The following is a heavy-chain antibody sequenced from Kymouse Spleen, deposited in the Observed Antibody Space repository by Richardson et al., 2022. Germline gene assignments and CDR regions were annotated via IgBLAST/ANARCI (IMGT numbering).Heavy chain of an antibody. V-gene: IGHV4-34*01. D-gene: IGHD1-7*01. Sequence: SRVTISVDTSKNQFSLKLSSVTAADTAVYYCARGRTGTTNWYFDLWGRGTLVTVSS. J-gene: IGHJ2*01. CDR3: ARGRTGTTNWYFDL.